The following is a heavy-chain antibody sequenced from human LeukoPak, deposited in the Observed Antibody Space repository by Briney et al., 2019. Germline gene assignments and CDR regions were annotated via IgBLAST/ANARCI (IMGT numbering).Heavy chain of an antibody. J-gene: IGHJ6*02. V-gene: IGHV3-11*01. CDR3: ARDGQTGLYYYYYGMDV. CDR1: GFTFSDYY. CDR2: ISSSGSTI. D-gene: IGHD1-14*01. Sequence: PGGSLRLSCAASGFTFSDYYMSWIRQAPGKGLEWVSYISSSGSTIYYADSVKGRFTISRDNAKNSLYLQMNSLRAEDTAVYYCARDGQTGLYYYYYGMDVWGQGTTVTVSS.